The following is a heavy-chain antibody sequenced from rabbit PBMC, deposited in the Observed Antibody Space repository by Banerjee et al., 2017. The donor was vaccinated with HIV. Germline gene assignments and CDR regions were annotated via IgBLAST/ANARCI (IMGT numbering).Heavy chain of an antibody. CDR3: ARDLPGVIASNFGL. CDR2: IVGGSSGST. Sequence: EHLEESGGDLVKPEGSLTLTCTASGFSYSGGYDMCWVRQAPGKGLEWIACIVGGSSGSTYYASWAKGRFTISKTSSTTVTLQMTSLTAAATASSFSARDLPGVIASNFGLWGPGSLVTV. CDR1: GFSYSGGYD. J-gene: IGHJ4*01. D-gene: IGHD3-1*01. V-gene: IGHV1S45*01.